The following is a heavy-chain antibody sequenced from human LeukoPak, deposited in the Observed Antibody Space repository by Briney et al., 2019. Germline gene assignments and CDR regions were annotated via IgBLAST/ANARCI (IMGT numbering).Heavy chain of an antibody. J-gene: IGHJ4*02. D-gene: IGHD3-10*01. CDR3: ARQHGSGSYYSRAIDY. CDR2: IYPGDSDT. V-gene: IGHV5-51*01. CDR1: GYSFTTYW. Sequence: GESLLISCEASGYSFTTYWIGWMRQMPGEGLEWMGIIYPGDSDTRYSPSFQGQVTISADKSISTAYLQRSSLKASDTAMYYCARQHGSGSYYSRAIDYWVQGTLGTVSS.